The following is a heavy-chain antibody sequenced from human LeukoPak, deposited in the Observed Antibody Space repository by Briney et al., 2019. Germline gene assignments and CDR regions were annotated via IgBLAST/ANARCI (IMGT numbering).Heavy chain of an antibody. CDR1: GYTFSSHG. CDR3: ARLWGSVSGYFDY. D-gene: IGHD2-21*01. J-gene: IGHJ4*02. CDR2: IWYDGSYK. V-gene: IGHV3-33*01. Sequence: GGSLRLSCAVSGYTFSSHGMHWVRQAPGKGVEWVAAIWYDGSYKYYADSVKGRFTTSRDNSKNMLYLQMDSLRAEDTALYYCARLWGSVSGYFDYWGQGTLVTVSS.